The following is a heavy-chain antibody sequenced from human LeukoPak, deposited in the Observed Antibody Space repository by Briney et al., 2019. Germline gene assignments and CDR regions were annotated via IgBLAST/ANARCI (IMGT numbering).Heavy chain of an antibody. CDR2: IYYSGST. J-gene: IGHJ6*03. V-gene: IGHV4-39*01. CDR3: ARQGKEWLYYYYYMDV. Sequence: SETLSLTCTVSGGSISSSSYYWGWIRQPPGKGREWIGSIYYSGSTYYNPSLKSRVTISVDTSKNQFSLKLSSVTAADTAVYYCARQGKEWLYYYYYMDVWGKGTTVTVSS. CDR1: GGSISSSSYY. D-gene: IGHD3-3*01.